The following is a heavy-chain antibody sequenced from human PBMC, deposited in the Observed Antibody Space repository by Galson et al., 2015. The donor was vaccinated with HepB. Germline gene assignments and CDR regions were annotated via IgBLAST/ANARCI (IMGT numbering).Heavy chain of an antibody. CDR3: ARESMAAYYFDY. V-gene: IGHV3-7*03. CDR2: MKQDGSKK. CDR1: GFTFSSYW. D-gene: IGHD2/OR15-2a*01. J-gene: IGHJ4*02. Sequence: SLRLSCAASGFTFSSYWMSWVRQAPGKGLEWVANMKQDGSKKYYVDSVKGRFTIPRDNAKNSLYLQMNSLRAEDTAVYYCARESMAAYYFDYWGQGTLVTVSS.